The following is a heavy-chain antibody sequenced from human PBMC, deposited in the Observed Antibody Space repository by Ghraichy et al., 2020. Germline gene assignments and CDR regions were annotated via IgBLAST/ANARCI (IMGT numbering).Heavy chain of an antibody. CDR3: ARAMYDSSGYYYPNDAFDI. CDR1: GGSISSGGYY. Sequence: SLNISCTVSGGSISSGGYYWSWIRQHPGKGLEWIGYIYYSGSTYYNPSLKSRVTISVDTSKNQFSLKLSSVTAADTAVYYCARAMYDSSGYYYPNDAFDIWGQGTMVTVSS. V-gene: IGHV4-31*03. CDR2: IYYSGST. J-gene: IGHJ3*02. D-gene: IGHD3-22*01.